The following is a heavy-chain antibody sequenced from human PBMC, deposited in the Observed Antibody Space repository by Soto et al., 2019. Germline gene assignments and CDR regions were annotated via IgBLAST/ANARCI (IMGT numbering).Heavy chain of an antibody. CDR2: ISYDGSNK. V-gene: IGHV3-30*18. CDR1: GFTFSSYG. J-gene: IGHJ4*02. CDR3: AKARCSTTNCYVPDY. Sequence: PGGSLRLSCAASGFTFSSYGMHWVRQAPGKGLEWVAVISYDGSNKYYADSVKGRFTISRDNSKNTLYLQMNSLRGEDTAMYYCAKARCSTTNCYVPDYWGQGTLVTVSS. D-gene: IGHD2-2*01.